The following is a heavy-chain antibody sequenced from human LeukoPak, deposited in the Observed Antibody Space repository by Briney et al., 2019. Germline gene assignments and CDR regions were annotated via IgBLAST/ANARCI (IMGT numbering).Heavy chain of an antibody. CDR2: LSGSGYNT. CDR1: GFTFDDYA. D-gene: IGHD2-2*01. CDR3: AKDPYGTRYFDY. J-gene: IGHJ4*02. Sequence: PGRSLRLSCAASGFTFDDYAMHWVRQAPGKGLEWVSSLSGSGYNTYYADSVKGRFTISRDNSKNTVYLQMNSLRAEDTAVYYCAKDPYGTRYFDYWGQGTLVTVSS. V-gene: IGHV3-23*01.